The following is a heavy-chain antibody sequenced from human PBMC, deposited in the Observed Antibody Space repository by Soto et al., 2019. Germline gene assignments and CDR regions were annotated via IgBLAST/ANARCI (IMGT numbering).Heavy chain of an antibody. CDR1: VFIFVDYA. J-gene: IGHJ4*02. CDR2: ISWNSGSI. D-gene: IGHD6-13*01. V-gene: IGHV3-9*01. CDR3: AAHSSSWYPFDY. Sequence: SLRLSCAASVFIFVDYAMHWVRQAPGKGLEWVSGISWNSGSIGYADSVKGRFTISRDNAKNSLYLQMNSLRAEDTALYYCAAHSSSWYPFDYWGQGTPVTVSS.